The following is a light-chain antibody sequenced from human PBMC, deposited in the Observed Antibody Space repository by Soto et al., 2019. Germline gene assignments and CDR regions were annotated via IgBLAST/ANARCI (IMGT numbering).Light chain of an antibody. J-gene: IGKJ1*01. CDR3: QQCGSLPWT. Sequence: EIVLTQSPGTLSLSPGDTATLSCRASQTISSNFLAWYQQKPGQAPRLLMYTVSTRATGIPDRFSGSGSGADFTLTIRGLETDDFAVYYCQQCGSLPWTCGQGTKVEI. CDR2: TVS. V-gene: IGKV3-20*01. CDR1: QTISSNF.